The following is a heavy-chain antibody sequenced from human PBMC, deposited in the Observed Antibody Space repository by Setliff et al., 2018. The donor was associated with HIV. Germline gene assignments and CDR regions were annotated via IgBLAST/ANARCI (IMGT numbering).Heavy chain of an antibody. J-gene: IGHJ6*03. CDR2: ITSSGTT. Sequence: PGGSLRLSCTASEFTFSDYSMSWVRQAPGKGLEWVSYITSSGTTYYADSVKGRFTISRDNAKNSLYLQMNSVRAEDTAVYYCARDRPRGDYFYYYIDVWGKGTTVTVSS. CDR3: ARDRPRGDYFYYYIDV. D-gene: IGHD3-10*01. V-gene: IGHV3-11*01. CDR1: EFTFSDYS.